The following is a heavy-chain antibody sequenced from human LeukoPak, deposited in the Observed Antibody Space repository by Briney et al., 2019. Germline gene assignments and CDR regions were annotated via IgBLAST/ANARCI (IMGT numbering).Heavy chain of an antibody. Sequence: ASVKVSCKVSGYTLTELSMHWVRQAPGKGLEWMGGFDPEDGETIYAQKFQGRVTMTEDTSTDTAYMELSSLRSEDTAVYYCPTGTQLELRDNYYYYMDVWGKGTTVTVSS. V-gene: IGHV1-24*01. CDR1: GYTLTELS. CDR3: PTGTQLELRDNYYYYMDV. CDR2: FDPEDGET. D-gene: IGHD1-7*01. J-gene: IGHJ6*03.